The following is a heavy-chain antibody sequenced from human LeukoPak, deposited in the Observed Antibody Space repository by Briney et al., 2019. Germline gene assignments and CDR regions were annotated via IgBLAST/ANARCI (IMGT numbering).Heavy chain of an antibody. D-gene: IGHD3-22*01. Sequence: PGGSLRLSCAASGFTFRSYAMSWVRQAPGEGLEWVSAVSGSGATTYYPDSVKGRFTISGDNSKNTLYLQMHSLRAEDTALYYCAKDLNRYYYDTGGYYYDYWGQGTLVTVSS. CDR1: GFTFRSYA. V-gene: IGHV3-23*01. J-gene: IGHJ4*02. CDR3: AKDLNRYYYDTGGYYYDY. CDR2: VSGSGATT.